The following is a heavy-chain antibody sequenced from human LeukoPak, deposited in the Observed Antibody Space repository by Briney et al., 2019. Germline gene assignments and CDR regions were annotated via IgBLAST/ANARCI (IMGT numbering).Heavy chain of an antibody. Sequence: GGSLRLSCAASGFTFTTYALSWVRQAPRKGLEWVSSISGSSAVIDYADSVKGRFIISRDNSENTIYLQMNSLRAEDTAVYYCTRGRQLWEYWGQGTLVTVSS. V-gene: IGHV3-23*01. CDR3: TRGRQLWEY. CDR1: GFTFTTYA. D-gene: IGHD1-26*01. J-gene: IGHJ4*02. CDR2: ISGSSAVI.